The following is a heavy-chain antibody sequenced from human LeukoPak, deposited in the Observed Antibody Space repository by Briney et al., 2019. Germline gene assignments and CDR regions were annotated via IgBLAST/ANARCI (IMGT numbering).Heavy chain of an antibody. V-gene: IGHV1-18*01. CDR3: ARDLTAPDCTNGVCSEP. CDR2: ISAYNGNT. Sequence: ASVKVSCKASGYTFTSYGISWVRQAPGQGLEWMGWISAYNGNTNYAQKLQGRVTMTTDTSTSTAYMELRSLRSDDTAVYYCARDLTAPDCTNGVCSEPWGQGTLVTVSS. D-gene: IGHD2-8*01. J-gene: IGHJ5*02. CDR1: GYTFTSYG.